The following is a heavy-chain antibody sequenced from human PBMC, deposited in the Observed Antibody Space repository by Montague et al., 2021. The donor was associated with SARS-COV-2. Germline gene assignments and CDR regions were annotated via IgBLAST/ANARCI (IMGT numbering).Heavy chain of an antibody. CDR3: ARGRDSGTYFGTKYYFQYGLDV. V-gene: IGHV4-34*01. D-gene: IGHD3-10*01. J-gene: IGHJ6*02. Sequence: SETLSLTCDVSDGSVSAYFWSWVRQLPGKGLEWIGQVDRSGTAHYSPSLQSRLTLSVDTSNNQVSLNLTSVTATDTATYDCARGRDSGTYFGTKYYFQYGLDVWGQGTTVTVSS. CDR1: DGSVSAYF. CDR2: VDRSGTA.